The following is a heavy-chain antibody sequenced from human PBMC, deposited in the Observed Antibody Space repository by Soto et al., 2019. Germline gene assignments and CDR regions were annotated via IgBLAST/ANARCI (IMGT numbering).Heavy chain of an antibody. Sequence: QVQLVESGGGLVKPGGSLRLSCASSGFTFSAYYMSWIRQAPGKGLEWVAYISAGGSDIYYGDSVKGRFTVSRDNTKKSLYLQMSNPRADDTAIYYCASLPQGYYGRSGRLVDYWGHGTLVTVSS. CDR3: ASLPQGYYGRSGRLVDY. D-gene: IGHD3-22*01. CDR1: GFTFSAYY. CDR2: ISAGGSDI. J-gene: IGHJ4*01. V-gene: IGHV3-11*01.